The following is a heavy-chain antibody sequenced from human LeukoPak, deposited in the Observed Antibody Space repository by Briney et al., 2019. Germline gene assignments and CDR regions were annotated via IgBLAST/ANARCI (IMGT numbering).Heavy chain of an antibody. V-gene: IGHV1-2*02. Sequence: ASVKVSCKASGYTFTGYDMHWVRQAPGQGLDWMGWINPNSGGTNYAQKFKVRVTMTRDTSISTAYMELSRLRSDDTAVYYCARGSARITIFGVVINWFDPWGQGTLVTVSS. D-gene: IGHD3-3*01. J-gene: IGHJ5*02. CDR3: ARGSARITIFGVVINWFDP. CDR2: INPNSGGT. CDR1: GYTFTGYD.